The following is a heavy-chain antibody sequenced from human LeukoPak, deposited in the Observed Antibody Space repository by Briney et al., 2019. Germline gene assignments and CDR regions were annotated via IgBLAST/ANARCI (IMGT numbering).Heavy chain of an antibody. D-gene: IGHD6-19*01. V-gene: IGHV4-59*01. J-gene: IGHJ6*02. CDR2: IYYSGST. CDR1: GGSISSYY. CDR3: ARGTSSGWYSTGYYYYGMDV. Sequence: SETLSLTCTVSGGSISSYYWSWIRQPPGKGLEWSGYIYYSGSTNYNPSLKSQVTISVDTSKNQFSLKLSSVTAADTAVYYCARGTSSGWYSTGYYYYGMDVWGQGTTVTVSS.